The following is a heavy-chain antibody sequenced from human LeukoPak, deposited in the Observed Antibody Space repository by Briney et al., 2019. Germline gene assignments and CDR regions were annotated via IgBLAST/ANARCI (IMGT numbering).Heavy chain of an antibody. CDR3: ARWSPIPAALLGRYYYYMDV. CDR2: IYPGDSDT. J-gene: IGHJ6*03. Sequence: GESLKISCKGSGYSFTSYWIGWVRQMPGKGLEWMGIIYPGDSDTRYSPSFQGQVTISADKSISTAYLQWSSLKASDTATYYCARWSPIPAALLGRYYYYMDVWGKGTTVTVSS. CDR1: GYSFTSYW. D-gene: IGHD2-2*01. V-gene: IGHV5-51*01.